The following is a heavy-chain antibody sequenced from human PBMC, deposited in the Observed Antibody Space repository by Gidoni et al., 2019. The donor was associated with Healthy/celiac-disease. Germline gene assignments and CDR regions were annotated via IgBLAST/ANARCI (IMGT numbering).Heavy chain of an antibody. Sequence: VKGRFTISRDNSKNTLYLQMNSLRAEDTAVYYCAKWGDFTMVRGDANYFDYWGQGTLVTVSS. D-gene: IGHD3-10*01. CDR3: AKWGDFTMVRGDANYFDY. V-gene: IGHV3-23*01. J-gene: IGHJ4*02.